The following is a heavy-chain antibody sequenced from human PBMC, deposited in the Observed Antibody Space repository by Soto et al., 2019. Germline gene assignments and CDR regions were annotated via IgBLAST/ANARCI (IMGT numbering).Heavy chain of an antibody. V-gene: IGHV3-30-3*01. J-gene: IGHJ6*02. D-gene: IGHD3-22*01. CDR2: ISYDGSNK. CDR3: ARDVRDYYDSSGYYSPTDYYYYGMDV. Sequence: QVQLVESGGGVVQPGRSLRLSCAASGFTFSSYAMHWVRQAPGKGLEWVAVISYDGSNKYYADSVKGRFTISRDNSKNTRYLQMNSLRAEDTAVYYCARDVRDYYDSSGYYSPTDYYYYGMDVWGQGTTVTVSS. CDR1: GFTFSSYA.